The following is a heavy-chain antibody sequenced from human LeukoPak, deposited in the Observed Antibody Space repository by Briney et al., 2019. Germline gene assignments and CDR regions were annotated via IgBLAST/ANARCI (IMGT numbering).Heavy chain of an antibody. V-gene: IGHV3-9*01. CDR1: GFTFDDYA. Sequence: PGRSLRLSCAASGFTFDDYAMHWVRQAPGKGLEWVSGISWNSGSIGYADSVKGRFTISRDNAKNSLYLQMNSLRAEDTALYYCAKAGGDYFPIEYDYWGQGTLVTVSS. J-gene: IGHJ4*02. CDR2: ISWNSGSI. CDR3: AKAGGDYFPIEYDY. D-gene: IGHD4-17*01.